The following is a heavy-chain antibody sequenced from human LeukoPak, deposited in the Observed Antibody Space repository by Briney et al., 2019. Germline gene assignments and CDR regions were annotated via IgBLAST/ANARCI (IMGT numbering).Heavy chain of an antibody. CDR3: ARDSGYTTSPGY. Sequence: PGGSLRLSCVAPGFTFDDYSISWVRQAPGKRLWWVSVINWNGGSRGYADSVKGRFTISRDNAKNSLYLQMNSLRAEDAALYYCARDSGYTTSPGYWGQGTLVTVSS. CDR1: GFTFDDYS. J-gene: IGHJ4*02. D-gene: IGHD3-16*02. V-gene: IGHV3-20*04. CDR2: INWNGGSR.